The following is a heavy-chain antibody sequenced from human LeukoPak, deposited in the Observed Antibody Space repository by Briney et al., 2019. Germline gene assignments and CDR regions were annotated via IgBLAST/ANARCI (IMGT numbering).Heavy chain of an antibody. CDR1: GFTFSIYA. V-gene: IGHV3-23*01. J-gene: IGHJ6*02. CDR2: ISGRGVST. D-gene: IGHD2-15*01. CDR3: ARRYCSGGSCYTRYYGMDV. Sequence: GGSLRLSCAASGFTFSIYAVCWVRQAPGKGLEWVSSISGRGVSTYYADSVKGRFTISRDNSKNTLYLQVNSLRVENTAAYYCARRYCSGGSCYTRYYGMDVWGQGSTVTVSS.